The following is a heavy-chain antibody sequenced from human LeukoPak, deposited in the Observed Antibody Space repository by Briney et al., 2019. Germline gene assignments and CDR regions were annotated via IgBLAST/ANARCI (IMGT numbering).Heavy chain of an antibody. CDR2: ISSSSSTM. J-gene: IGHJ4*02. CDR1: GFTFSSYE. D-gene: IGHD3-22*01. V-gene: IGHV3-48*03. Sequence: QPGGSLRLSCAASGFTFSSYEMNWVRQAPGKGLEWVSYISSSSSTMDYADSVKGRFTISRDNAKNSLYLQMNSLRAEDTAVYYCTTAAGDYYDTSGYFFDYWGQGTLVTVSS. CDR3: TTAAGDYYDTSGYFFDY.